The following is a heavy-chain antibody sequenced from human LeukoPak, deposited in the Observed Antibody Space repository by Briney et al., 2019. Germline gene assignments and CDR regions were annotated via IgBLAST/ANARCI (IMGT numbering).Heavy chain of an antibody. CDR1: GFTFSSYA. D-gene: IGHD2-2*01. Sequence: GGSLRLSCAASGFTFSSYAMHWVRQAPGKGLEWVAVISYDGSNKYYADSVKGRFTISRDNSKNTLYLQMNSLRAEDTAVYYCARGDIVVVPAAPNNWGQGTLVTVSS. CDR3: ARGDIVVVPAAPNN. CDR2: ISYDGSNK. V-gene: IGHV3-30-3*01. J-gene: IGHJ4*02.